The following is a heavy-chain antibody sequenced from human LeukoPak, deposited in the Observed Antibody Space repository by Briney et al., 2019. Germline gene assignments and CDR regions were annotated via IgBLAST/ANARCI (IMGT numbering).Heavy chain of an antibody. J-gene: IGHJ4*02. V-gene: IGHV3-49*03. CDR3: TRGGSNSPFDQ. CDR1: GFTFGDYT. D-gene: IGHD1-26*01. Sequence: GGSLRLSCTASGFTFGDYTMTWFRQAPGKGLEWVGFIRSKAYGGTTEDAASVKGRFTISRDDSKSIAYLHMNSLKTEDTAVYYCTRGGSNSPFDQWGQGTLVTVSS. CDR2: IRSKAYGGTT.